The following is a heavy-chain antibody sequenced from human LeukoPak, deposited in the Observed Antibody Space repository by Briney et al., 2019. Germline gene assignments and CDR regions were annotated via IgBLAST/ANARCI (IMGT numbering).Heavy chain of an antibody. D-gene: IGHD1-26*01. Sequence: ASVKVSCKASGYTFTSYGISWVRQAPGQGLEWMGWISAYNGNTNYAQKLQGRVTMTTDTSTSTAYVELRSLRSDDTAVYYCARDPISGSYHRGWFDPWGQGTLVTVSS. CDR3: ARDPISGSYHRGWFDP. CDR2: ISAYNGNT. V-gene: IGHV1-18*01. CDR1: GYTFTSYG. J-gene: IGHJ5*02.